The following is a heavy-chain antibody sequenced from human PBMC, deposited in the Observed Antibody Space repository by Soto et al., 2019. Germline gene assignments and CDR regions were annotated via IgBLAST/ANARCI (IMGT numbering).Heavy chain of an antibody. V-gene: IGHV3-23*01. D-gene: IGHD6-13*01. CDR1: GFTFSSYA. CDR2: LSGSGGST. J-gene: IGHJ6*02. Sequence: EVQPLESGGGLVQPGGSLRLSCAASGFTFSSYAMNWVRQAPGKGLVWVSTLSGSGGSTYYADSVKGRFTISRDNSKNTLYLQMNSLGAEDTAVYSCTKNIGASGTNYYGMDVWGQGTTVTVSS. CDR3: TKNIGASGTNYYGMDV.